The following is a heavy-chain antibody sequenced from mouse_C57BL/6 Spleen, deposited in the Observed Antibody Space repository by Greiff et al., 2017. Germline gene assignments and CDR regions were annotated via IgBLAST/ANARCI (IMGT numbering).Heavy chain of an antibody. D-gene: IGHD1-1*01. Sequence: VQLKESGPGLVKPSQSLSLTCSVTGYSITSGYYWNWIRQFPGNKLEWMGYISYDGSNNYNPSLKNRISITRDTSKNQFFLKLNSVTTEDTATYYCARRGGFGYGFDYWGQGTTLTVSS. J-gene: IGHJ2*01. CDR2: ISYDGSN. CDR1: GYSITSGYY. CDR3: ARRGGFGYGFDY. V-gene: IGHV3-6*01.